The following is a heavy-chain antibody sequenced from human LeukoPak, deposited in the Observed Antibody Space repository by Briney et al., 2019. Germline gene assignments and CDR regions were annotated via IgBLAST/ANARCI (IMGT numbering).Heavy chain of an antibody. CDR1: GFTFSSYS. V-gene: IGHV3-21*01. J-gene: IGHJ4*02. D-gene: IGHD3-10*01. CDR2: ISSSSSYI. CDR3: ARSRRSGSYYKGLAYYFDY. Sequence: GGSLRLSCAASGFTFSSYSMNWVRQAPGKGLEWVSSISSSSSYIYYADSVKGRFTISRDNAKNSLYLQMNSLRVEDTAVYYCARSRRSGSYYKGLAYYFDYWGQGTLVTVSS.